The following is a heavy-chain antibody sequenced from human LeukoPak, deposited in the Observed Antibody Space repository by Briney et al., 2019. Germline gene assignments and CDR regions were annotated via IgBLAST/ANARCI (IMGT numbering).Heavy chain of an antibody. D-gene: IGHD2-2*01. CDR2: ISAYNGNT. V-gene: IGHV1-18*01. CDR1: GYTFTSYG. J-gene: IGHJ3*02. CDR3: ARDRSTRAAGDAFDI. Sequence: ASVKVSCKASGYTFTSYGISWVRQAPGQGLEWMGWISAYNGNTNYAQKLQGRVTMTTDTSTSTAYMELRSLRSDDTAVYYCARDRSTRAAGDAFDIWGQGTMVTVSS.